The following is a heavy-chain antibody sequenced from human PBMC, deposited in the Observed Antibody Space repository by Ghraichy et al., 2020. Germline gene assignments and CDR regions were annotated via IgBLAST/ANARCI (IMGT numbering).Heavy chain of an antibody. CDR3: ARDYYSRSSWGYYFDY. CDR1: GFTVSSNY. J-gene: IGHJ4*02. CDR2: IYSGGST. Sequence: GRSLRLSCAASGFTVSSNYMSWVRQAPGKGLEWVSVIYSGGSTYYADSVKGRFTISRDNSKNTLYLQMNSLRAEDTAVYYCARDYYSRSSWGYYFDYWGQGTLVTVSS. V-gene: IGHV3-53*01. D-gene: IGHD6-6*01.